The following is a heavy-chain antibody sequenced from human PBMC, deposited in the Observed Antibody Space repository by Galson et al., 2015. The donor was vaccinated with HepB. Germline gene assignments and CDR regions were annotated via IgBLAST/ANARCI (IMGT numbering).Heavy chain of an antibody. J-gene: IGHJ4*02. Sequence: SLRLSCAASGFSLNNYEFNWVRQAPGKGLEWVSYISASGTAIYYADSVKGRFTVSRDDAQNSVYLQMNSVRAEDTALYYCARETRRCGGDCYDYWGQGTLVTVSS. CDR2: ISASGTAI. CDR3: ARETRRCGGDCYDY. CDR1: GFSLNNYE. V-gene: IGHV3-48*03. D-gene: IGHD2-21*02.